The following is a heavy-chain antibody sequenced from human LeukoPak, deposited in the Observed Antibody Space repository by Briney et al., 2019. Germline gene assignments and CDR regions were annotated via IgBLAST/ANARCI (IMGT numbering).Heavy chain of an antibody. J-gene: IGHJ3*02. CDR1: KFAFSSYA. Sequence: GGSLRLSCAASKFAFSSYAMSWVRQAPGKGLERVSAISGGGGNTYYADSVKGRFTISRDNSKNTLYLQMNSLRAEDTAVYYCGKNRYSGSLSPFDIWGQGTMVTVSS. V-gene: IGHV3-23*01. CDR3: GKNRYSGSLSPFDI. CDR2: ISGGGGNT. D-gene: IGHD1-26*01.